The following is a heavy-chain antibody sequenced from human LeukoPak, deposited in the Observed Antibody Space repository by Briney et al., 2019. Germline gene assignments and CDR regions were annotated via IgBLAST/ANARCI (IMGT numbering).Heavy chain of an antibody. CDR1: GFTFSDYY. V-gene: IGHV3-11*04. D-gene: IGHD2-2*01. CDR2: ISSSGSTI. CDR3: AREPKLGYCSSTSCLRSWFDP. J-gene: IGHJ5*02. Sequence: GGSLRLSCAASGFTFSDYYMSWIRQAPGKGLEWVSYISSSGSTIYYADSVKGRFTISRDNAKNSLYLQMNSLRAEDTAVYYCAREPKLGYCSSTSCLRSWFDPWGQGTLVTVSS.